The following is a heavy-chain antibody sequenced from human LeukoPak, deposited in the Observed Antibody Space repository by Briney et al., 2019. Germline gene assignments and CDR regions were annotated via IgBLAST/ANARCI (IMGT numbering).Heavy chain of an antibody. CDR1: GYTFTSYG. CDR2: ISAYNVNT. CDR3: ARDRGYGSGSYFDY. V-gene: IGHV1-18*01. J-gene: IGHJ4*02. Sequence: ASVKVSCKASGYTFTSYGISWVRQAPGQGLEWMGWISAYNVNTNYAQKLQGRVTMTTDTSTSTAYIELRSLRSDDTAVYYCARDRGYGSGSYFDYWGQGTLVTVSS. D-gene: IGHD3-10*01.